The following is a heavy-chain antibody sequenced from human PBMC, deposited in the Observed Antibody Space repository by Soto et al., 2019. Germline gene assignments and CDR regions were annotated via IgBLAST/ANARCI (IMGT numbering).Heavy chain of an antibody. Sequence: SETLSLTCTVSGGSISSSSYYWGWIRQPPGKGLEWIGSIYYSGSTYYNPSLKSRVTISVDTSKNQFSLKLSSVTAADTAVYYCARTQGGELLAGDYWGQGTLVTVSS. V-gene: IGHV4-39*01. J-gene: IGHJ4*02. D-gene: IGHD1-26*01. CDR2: IYYSGST. CDR3: ARTQGGELLAGDY. CDR1: GGSISSSSYY.